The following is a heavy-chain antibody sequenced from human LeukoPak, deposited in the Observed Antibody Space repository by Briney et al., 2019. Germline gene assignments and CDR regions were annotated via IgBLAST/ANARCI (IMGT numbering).Heavy chain of an antibody. CDR1: GFTSSSSV. CDR2: ISSSGGNT. Sequence: GGSLRLSCAASGFTSSSSVMSWVRQAPGKGLEWVSAISSSGGNTDNADSLKGRFTISRDNSKDTLYLQMNSLRVEDTAVYYCARRTSGAKDVWGKGTTVTVSP. J-gene: IGHJ6*04. CDR3: ARRTSGAKDV. V-gene: IGHV3-23*01. D-gene: IGHD3-16*01.